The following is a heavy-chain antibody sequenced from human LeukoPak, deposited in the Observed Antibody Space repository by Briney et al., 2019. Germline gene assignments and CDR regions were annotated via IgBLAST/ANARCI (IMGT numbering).Heavy chain of an antibody. Sequence: GEPLKISCEGSGYSFTNYWIAWVRQMPGKGLEWMAIIYPGDSYTSYSPSFQGQVTISADKSTSTAYLQWSSLKASDTAIYYCARQRMGLCSGGNCYLDYWGQGTLVTVSS. V-gene: IGHV5-51*01. CDR1: GYSFTNYW. J-gene: IGHJ4*02. CDR3: ARQRMGLCSGGNCYLDY. D-gene: IGHD2-15*01. CDR2: IYPGDSYT.